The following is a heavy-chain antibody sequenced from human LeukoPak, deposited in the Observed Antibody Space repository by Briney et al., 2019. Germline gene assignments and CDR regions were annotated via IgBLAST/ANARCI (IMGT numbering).Heavy chain of an antibody. V-gene: IGHV3-64*01. J-gene: IGHJ6*03. CDR1: GFTFSSYA. CDR3: ARGPGPTYYYYYYVDV. Sequence: TGGSLRLSCAASGFTFSSYAMSWVRQTPGKGLEYVSAISGNGGSTYYANSVKGRFTISRDNSKNTLYLQMGSLRDEDMAVYYCARGPGPTYYYYYYVDVWGKGTTVTVSS. CDR2: ISGNGGST.